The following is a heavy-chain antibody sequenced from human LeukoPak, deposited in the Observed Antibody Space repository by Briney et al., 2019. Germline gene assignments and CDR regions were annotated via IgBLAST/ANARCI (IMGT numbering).Heavy chain of an antibody. D-gene: IGHD5-12*01. CDR2: ISSDNSV. CDR1: GFTLSSSE. J-gene: IGHJ3*02. Sequence: GGSLRLSCAASGFTLSSSEMDWVRQAPGKGLEWVSYISSDNSVLYADSVKGRFTISSDKATNSVYLQMNSLRAEDTAVYYCAREVVTQAIYSGYDAFEIWGQGTMVTVSS. V-gene: IGHV3-48*03. CDR3: AREVVTQAIYSGYDAFEI.